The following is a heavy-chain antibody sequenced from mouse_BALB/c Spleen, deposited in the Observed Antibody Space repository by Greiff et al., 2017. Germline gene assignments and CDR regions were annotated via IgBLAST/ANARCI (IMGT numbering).Heavy chain of an antibody. D-gene: IGHD1-1*01. V-gene: IGHV5-15*02. J-gene: IGHJ1*01. CDR1: GFTFSDYG. CDR3: ARDRYYGSSTHWYFDV. CDR2: ISNLAYSI. Sequence: EVKLMESGGGLVQPGGSRKLSCAASGFTFSDYGMAWVRQAPGKGPEWVAFISNLAYSIYYADTVTGRFTISRENAKNTLYLEMSSLRSEDTAMYYCARDRYYGSSTHWYFDVWGAGTTVTVSS.